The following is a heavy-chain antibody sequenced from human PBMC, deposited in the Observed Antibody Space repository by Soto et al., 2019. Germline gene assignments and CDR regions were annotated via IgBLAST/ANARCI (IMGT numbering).Heavy chain of an antibody. V-gene: IGHV1-46*01. Sequence: ASVKVSCKASGYTFTSYYMHWVRQAPGQGLEWMGIINPSGGSTSYAQKFQGRVTMTRDTSTSTAYMELRSLRSDDTAVYYCARDGASGAVVVLAATEIADYWGQGTLVTVSS. CDR3: ARDGASGAVVVLAATEIADY. D-gene: IGHD2-15*01. CDR1: GYTFTSYY. CDR2: INPSGGST. J-gene: IGHJ4*02.